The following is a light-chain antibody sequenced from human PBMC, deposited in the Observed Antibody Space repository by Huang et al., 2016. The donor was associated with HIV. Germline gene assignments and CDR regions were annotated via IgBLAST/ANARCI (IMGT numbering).Light chain of an antibody. CDR3: HHYGNSPGT. Sequence: TVLTQSPGTLSLSPGERATLSCRASQSVSKSFLAWYQQKPGQAPRLLIYGASGRATGIPDRFSGSGSGTDFTLTISRLEPEDFAVYYCHHYGNSPGTFGRGTKLEIK. V-gene: IGKV3-20*01. CDR2: GAS. CDR1: QSVSKSF. J-gene: IGKJ2*02.